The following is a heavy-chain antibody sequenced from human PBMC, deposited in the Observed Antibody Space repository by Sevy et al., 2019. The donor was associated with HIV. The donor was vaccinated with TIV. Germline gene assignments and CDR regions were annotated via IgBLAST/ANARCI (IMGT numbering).Heavy chain of an antibody. D-gene: IGHD2-8*01. CDR2: IGYDGSNK. CDR3: ARDPRMYGDYLLAYFDY. J-gene: IGHJ4*02. V-gene: IGHV3-33*01. CDR1: GFTPSTYC. Sequence: GGSLRLSCAASGFTPSTYCMHWVRQAPGKGLEWVAVIGYDGSNKYYAYSVKGRFTISRDNSKNTLFLQMDSLRAEDTAVYYCARDPRMYGDYLLAYFDYWGQGTLVTVSS.